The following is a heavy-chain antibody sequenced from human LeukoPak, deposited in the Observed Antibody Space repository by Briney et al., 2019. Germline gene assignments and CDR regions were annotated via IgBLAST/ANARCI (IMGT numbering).Heavy chain of an antibody. Sequence: PSEALSLTCAVYGGSFSGEYGSWIRQPPGKGLEWIGEINHSGSTNYNPSLKSRVTISVDTSKNQFSLKLSSVTAADTAVYYCAGVSDAFDIWGQGTMVTVSS. J-gene: IGHJ3*02. CDR1: GGSFSGEY. CDR3: AGVSDAFDI. CDR2: INHSGST. V-gene: IGHV4-34*01.